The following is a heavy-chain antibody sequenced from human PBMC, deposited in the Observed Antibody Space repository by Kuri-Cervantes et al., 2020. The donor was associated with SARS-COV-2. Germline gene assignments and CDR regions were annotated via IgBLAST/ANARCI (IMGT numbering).Heavy chain of an antibody. CDR1: GYSFTSYW. Sequence: GESLKISFKGPGYSFTSYWIGWVRQMPGKGLEWMGIIYPGDSDTRYSPSFQGQVTISADKSISTAYLQWSSLKASDTAMYYCARPSDYCSSTSCLDYWGQGTLVTVSS. J-gene: IGHJ4*02. V-gene: IGHV5-51*01. CDR3: ARPSDYCSSTSCLDY. CDR2: IYPGDSDT. D-gene: IGHD2-2*01.